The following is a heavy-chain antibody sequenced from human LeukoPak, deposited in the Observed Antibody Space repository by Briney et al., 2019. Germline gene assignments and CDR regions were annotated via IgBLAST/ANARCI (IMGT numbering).Heavy chain of an antibody. CDR2: INPNSGGT. J-gene: IGHJ6*02. Sequence: GASVKVSCKASGYTFTGYYMHWVRQAPGQGLEWMGWINPNSGGTNYAQKFQGRVTMTRDTSISTAYMELSRLRSDDTAVYYCARDVRNYDYVWEINRYEASSPYGMDVWGQGTTVTVSS. CDR1: GYTFTGYY. D-gene: IGHD3-16*02. V-gene: IGHV1-2*02. CDR3: ARDVRNYDYVWEINRYEASSPYGMDV.